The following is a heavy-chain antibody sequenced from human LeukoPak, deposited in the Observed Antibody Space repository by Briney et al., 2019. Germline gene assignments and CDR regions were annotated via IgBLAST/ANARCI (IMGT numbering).Heavy chain of an antibody. V-gene: IGHV1-69*13. CDR2: IIPIFGTA. J-gene: IGHJ5*02. Sequence: ALAKVSCKASGGTFSSYAISWVRQAPGQGLEWMGGIIPIFGTANYAQKFQGRVTITADESTSTAYMELSSLRSEDTAVYYCARAGMARINWFDPWGQGTLVTVSS. D-gene: IGHD1-14*01. CDR1: GGTFSSYA. CDR3: ARAGMARINWFDP.